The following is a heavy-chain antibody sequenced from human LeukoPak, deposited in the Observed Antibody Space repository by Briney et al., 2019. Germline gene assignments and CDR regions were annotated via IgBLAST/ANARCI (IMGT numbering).Heavy chain of an antibody. Sequence: GGSLRLSCAASGFTFSDNYMSWIRQAPGKGLEWVSYISSSGNTTYNADSVKGRFSITRDNAKNSLYLQMNSLRAEDTALYYCACSITGTHFDAFDIWGQGTMVTVSS. J-gene: IGHJ3*02. CDR3: ACSITGTHFDAFDI. V-gene: IGHV3-11*01. CDR1: GFTFSDNY. CDR2: ISSSGNTT. D-gene: IGHD1-20*01.